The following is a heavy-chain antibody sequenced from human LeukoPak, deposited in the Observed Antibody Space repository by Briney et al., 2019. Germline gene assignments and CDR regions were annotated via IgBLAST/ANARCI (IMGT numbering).Heavy chain of an antibody. J-gene: IGHJ3*02. D-gene: IGHD3-22*01. V-gene: IGHV1-46*01. CDR3: ARGPYYYDSSGYLGAFDI. CDR2: INPSGGST. Sequence: ASVKVSCKASGYTFTSYYMHWVRQAPGQGLEWMGIINPSGGSTSYAQKFQGRVTMTRDTSISTAYMELSRLRSDDTAVYYCARGPYYYDSSGYLGAFDIWGQGTMVTVSS. CDR1: GYTFTSYY.